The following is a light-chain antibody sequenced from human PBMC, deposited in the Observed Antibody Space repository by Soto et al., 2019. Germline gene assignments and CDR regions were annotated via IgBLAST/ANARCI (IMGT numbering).Light chain of an antibody. J-gene: IGKJ1*01. CDR1: QSVRTY. CDR2: GAS. V-gene: IGKV3-15*01. Sequence: EMVLTQSPGTLSLSPGERATLSCRATQSVRTYLAWYQVRPGQATRLLIYGASTRATGIPARFSGSGSGTEFTLTISSLQSEDFAVYYCQQYNNWPGFGQGTKVDIK. CDR3: QQYNNWPG.